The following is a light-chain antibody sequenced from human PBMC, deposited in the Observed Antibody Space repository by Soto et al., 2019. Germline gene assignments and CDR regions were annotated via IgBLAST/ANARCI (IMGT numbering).Light chain of an antibody. J-gene: IGLJ3*02. CDR2: FND. CDR1: RSNIGSNL. V-gene: IGLV1-44*01. CDR3: ASWDDSLKGVL. Sequence: QSVLTQPPSASGTPGQRVSISCSGGRSNIGSNLVSWYQQLPGTAPKLLLYFNDQRPSGVPDRFSGSKSGTSASLAVSELQSEAESDYFCASWDDSLKGVLFGGGTKLTVL.